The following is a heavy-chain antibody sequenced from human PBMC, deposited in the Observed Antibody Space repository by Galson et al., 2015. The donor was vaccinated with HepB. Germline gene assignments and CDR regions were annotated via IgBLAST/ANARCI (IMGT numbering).Heavy chain of an antibody. CDR2: IYSGGST. CDR3: ARDLRIYYYGMDV. CDR1: GFTVSSNY. D-gene: IGHD2-15*01. J-gene: IGHJ6*02. V-gene: IGHV3-53*01. Sequence: SLRLSCAASGFTVSSNYMSWVRQAPGKGLEWVSVIYSGGSTYYADSVKGRFTISRDNSKNTLYLQMNSMRAEDTAVYYCARDLRIYYYGMDVWGQGTTVTVSS.